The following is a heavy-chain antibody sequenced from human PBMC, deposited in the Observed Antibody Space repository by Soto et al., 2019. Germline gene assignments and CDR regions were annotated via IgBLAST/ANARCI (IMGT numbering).Heavy chain of an antibody. CDR2: IYYSGST. J-gene: IGHJ5*02. V-gene: IGHV4-39*01. CDR3: ARGEYYGSGSYYPFYNWFDP. CDR1: GGSISSSSYY. D-gene: IGHD3-10*01. Sequence: SDTLSLTCTVSGGSISSSSYYWGWIRQPPGKGLEWIGSIYYSGSTYYNPSLKSRVTISVDTSKNQFSLKLSSVTAADTAVYYCARGEYYGSGSYYPFYNWFDPWGQGTLVTVSS.